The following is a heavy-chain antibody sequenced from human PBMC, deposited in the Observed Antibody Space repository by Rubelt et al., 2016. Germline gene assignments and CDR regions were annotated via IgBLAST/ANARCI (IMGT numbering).Heavy chain of an antibody. Sequence: QVQLVQSGAEVKKPGASVKVSCKASGYTFTSYGISWVRQAPGHGLEWIGWISAYNGKQNYEQKLQGRVTRTTDTSTSTAYMELRSLRLDDTAVYYCARGARRYSMDPRNAFDIWGQGTMVTVSS. CDR3: ARGARRYSMDPRNAFDI. V-gene: IGHV1-18*01. CDR2: ISAYNGKQ. J-gene: IGHJ3*02. D-gene: IGHD4-11*01. CDR1: GYTFTSYG.